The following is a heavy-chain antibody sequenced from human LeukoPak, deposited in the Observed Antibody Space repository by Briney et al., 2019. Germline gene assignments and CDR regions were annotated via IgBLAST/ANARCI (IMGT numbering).Heavy chain of an antibody. CDR3: ARDAPGIDY. CDR1: GLTFSTYG. Sequence: PGGPLSPSCEPPGLTFSTYGLPWAGRPPGKGREWVAVIWYDGSDKYYADSVKGRFTISRDNSKNTLYLQMNSLRAEDTAVYYCARDAPGIDYWGQGTLVTVSS. V-gene: IGHV3-33*01. J-gene: IGHJ4*02. D-gene: IGHD1-26*01. CDR2: IWYDGSDK.